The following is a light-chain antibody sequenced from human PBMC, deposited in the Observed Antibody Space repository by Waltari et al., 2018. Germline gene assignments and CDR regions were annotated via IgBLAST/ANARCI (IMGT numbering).Light chain of an antibody. CDR3: QQYNNWPL. CDR2: CAS. V-gene: IGKV3-15*01. J-gene: IGKJ2*01. Sequence: VMTQSPGTLSVSPGERATLSCRATQSIGTSLAWYQQKPGQAPRLLIYCASNRATGVPSRFTGSGSGTEFTLTISRLQSEDFGVYFCQQYNNWPLFGQGTKLEIK. CDR1: QSIGTS.